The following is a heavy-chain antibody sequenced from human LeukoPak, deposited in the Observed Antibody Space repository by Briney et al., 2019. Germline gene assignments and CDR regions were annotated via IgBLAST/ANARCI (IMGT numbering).Heavy chain of an antibody. D-gene: IGHD3-10*01. CDR3: ARAPRITMVRGVIYWFDP. Sequence: ASVKVSCKASGYTFTSYDINRVRQATGQGLEWMGWMNPNSGNTGYAQKFQGRVTITRNTSISTAYMELSSLRSEDTAVYYCARAPRITMVRGVIYWFDPWGQGTLVTVSS. CDR1: GYTFTSYD. J-gene: IGHJ5*02. V-gene: IGHV1-8*03. CDR2: MNPNSGNT.